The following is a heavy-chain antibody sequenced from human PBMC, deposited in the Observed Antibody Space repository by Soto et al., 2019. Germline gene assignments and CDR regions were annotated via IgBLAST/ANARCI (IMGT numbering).Heavy chain of an antibody. CDR1: GFTFNNYA. J-gene: IGHJ4*01. Sequence: PGGSLRLSCAASGFTFNNYAMTWDRQAPGKGLEWVSAISGGGDTTSYADSVKGRFTISRDNSKNTLYLQMTSLKIEDTAVYFCTKDSYSTMIVVRFDYWGHGTLVTVSS. V-gene: IGHV3-23*01. CDR2: ISGGGDTT. CDR3: TKDSYSTMIVVRFDY. D-gene: IGHD3-22*01.